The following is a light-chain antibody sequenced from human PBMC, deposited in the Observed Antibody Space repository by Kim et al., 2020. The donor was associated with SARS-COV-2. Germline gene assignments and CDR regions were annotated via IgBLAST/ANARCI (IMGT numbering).Light chain of an antibody. J-gene: IGLJ2*01. CDR3: NSRDSSGNHLVV. V-gene: IGLV3-19*01. CDR1: SLRSYY. CDR2: GKN. Sequence: LGQTVRITCQGDSLRSYYESWYQQKPGQAPVLVIYGKNNRPSGIPDRFSGSSSGNTTSLTITGAQAEDEADYYCNSRDSSGNHLVVFGGGTQLTVL.